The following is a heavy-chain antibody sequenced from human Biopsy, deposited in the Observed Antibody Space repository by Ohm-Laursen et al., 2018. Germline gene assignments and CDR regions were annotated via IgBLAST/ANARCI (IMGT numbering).Heavy chain of an antibody. J-gene: IGHJ6*02. CDR2: ISSSGSFI. V-gene: IGHV3-21*01. CDR3: GRGQTVAPGYYCMDV. CDR1: GFTFSPYS. D-gene: IGHD4-17*01. Sequence: SLRLSCAASGFTFSPYSMNWVRQAPGQGLEWVSSISSSGSFIYFADSVKGRFTISRDNARNSLYLQMNSLRAEDTAVYYCGRGQTVAPGYYCMDVWGQGTTVTVSS.